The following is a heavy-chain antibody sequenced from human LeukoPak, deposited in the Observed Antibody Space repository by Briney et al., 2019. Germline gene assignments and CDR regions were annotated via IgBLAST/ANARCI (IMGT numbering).Heavy chain of an antibody. CDR2: INPNSGGT. V-gene: IGHV1-2*02. CDR3: ARDLYYYDSSGYYASGAFDI. CDR1: GYTFTGYY. D-gene: IGHD3-22*01. J-gene: IGHJ3*02. Sequence: GASVKVSCKASGYTFTGYYMHWVRQAPGQGLEWMGWINPNSGGTNYAQKFQGRVTMTRDTSISTAYMELSRLRSDDTAVYYCARDLYYYDSSGYYASGAFDIWGQGTMVTVSS.